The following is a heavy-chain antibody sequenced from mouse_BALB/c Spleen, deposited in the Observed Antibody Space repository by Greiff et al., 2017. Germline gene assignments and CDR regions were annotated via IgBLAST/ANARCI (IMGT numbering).Heavy chain of an antibody. CDR1: GFNIKDTY. V-gene: IGHV14-3*02. CDR3: ARGGAYYGNYENAY. CDR2: IDPANGNT. J-gene: IGHJ3*01. Sequence: EVQLQQSGAELVKPGASVKLSCTASGFNIKDTYMHWVKQRPEQGLEWIGRIDPANGNTKYDPKFQGKATITADTSSNTAYLQLSSLTSEDTAVYYCARGGAYYGNYENAYWGQGTLVTVSA. D-gene: IGHD2-10*01.